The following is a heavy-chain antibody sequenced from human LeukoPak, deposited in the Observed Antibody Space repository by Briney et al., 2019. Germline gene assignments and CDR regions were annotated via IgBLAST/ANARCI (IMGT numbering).Heavy chain of an antibody. CDR3: ARGGGYCSGGSCYEFDY. D-gene: IGHD2-15*01. CDR2: ISAYNGDT. V-gene: IGHV1-18*01. CDR1: GYTFSIFG. Sequence: ASVKVSCKASGYTFSIFGISWVRQAPGQGLEWMGWISAYNGDTNYAQKLQGRVTMTTDTSTSTAYMELRSLRSDDTAVYYCARGGGYCSGGSCYEFDYWGQGTLVTVSS. J-gene: IGHJ4*02.